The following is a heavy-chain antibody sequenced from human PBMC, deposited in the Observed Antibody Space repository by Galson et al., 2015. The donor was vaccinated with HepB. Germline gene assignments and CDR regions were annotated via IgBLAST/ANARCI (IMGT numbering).Heavy chain of an antibody. CDR3: ARTRGAAAGIFDT. CDR1: GFTFSSYW. D-gene: IGHD6-13*01. V-gene: IGHV3-74*01. J-gene: IGHJ4*02. CDR2: INSDGTYI. Sequence: SLRLSCAASGFTFSSYWMHRVRQAPGKGLVWVSRINSDGTYITYADSVKGRFTISRDNAKNTLYLQMNSPRAEDTALYYFARTRGAAAGIFDTWGQGTLVTVSS.